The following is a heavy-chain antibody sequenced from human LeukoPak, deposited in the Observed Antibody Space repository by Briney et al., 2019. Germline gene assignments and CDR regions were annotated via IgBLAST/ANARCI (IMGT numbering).Heavy chain of an antibody. CDR3: TTVVFF. CDR1: GFTFSKAW. V-gene: IGHV3-15*01. Sequence: GGSLRLSCVASGFTFSKAWMSWARQAPGKGLEWVARIKSNTDDGTIAYAAPVKGRFTISKDDSKDTLHLQMNSLKTEDTAFYYCTTVVFFWGQGTLVTVSS. CDR2: IKSNTDDGTI. J-gene: IGHJ4*02. D-gene: IGHD3-3*01.